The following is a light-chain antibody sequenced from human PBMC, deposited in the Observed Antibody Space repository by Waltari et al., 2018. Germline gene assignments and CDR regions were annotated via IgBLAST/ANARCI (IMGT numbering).Light chain of an antibody. CDR1: QSISAW. CDR2: AAF. Sequence: DIQMTQSPSSVSESVGDTVTITCRASQSISAWLAWYQQKPGKAPKLLISAAFNLQSGVPSRFSGSRSGTDFSLTISSLQPEDFATYYCQQCNTLPFAFGGGTTVEIK. J-gene: IGKJ4*01. CDR3: QQCNTLPFA. V-gene: IGKV1D-12*01.